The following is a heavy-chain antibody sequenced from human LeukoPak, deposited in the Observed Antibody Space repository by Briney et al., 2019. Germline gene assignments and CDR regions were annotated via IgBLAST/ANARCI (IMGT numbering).Heavy chain of an antibody. CDR3: AKSSYYDASCYYRENYFDY. V-gene: IGHV3-23*01. CDR1: RFTFSSYG. D-gene: IGHD3-22*01. J-gene: IGHJ4*02. Sequence: GGSLRLSCAASRFTFSSYGMSWVRQAPGKGLEWVSSISGSGGSTYYADSVKGRFTISRDNSKNTLYLQMNSLRDEDTAVYYCAKSSYYDASCYYRENYFDYRGQGTLVTVSS. CDR2: ISGSGGST.